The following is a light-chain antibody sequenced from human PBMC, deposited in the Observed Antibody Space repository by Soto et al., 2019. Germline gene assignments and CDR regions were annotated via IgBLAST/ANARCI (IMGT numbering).Light chain of an antibody. J-gene: IGKJ5*01. CDR3: QQYYSYPLT. CDR1: QGISST. CDR2: DAS. Sequence: AIQLTQSPSSLSASVGDRVTITCRASQGISSTLAWYQQKPGKAPKLLIYDASSLESGVPSRFSGSGSGTDFTLTISCLQSEDFATYYCQQYYSYPLTFGQGTRLEI. V-gene: IGKV1-13*02.